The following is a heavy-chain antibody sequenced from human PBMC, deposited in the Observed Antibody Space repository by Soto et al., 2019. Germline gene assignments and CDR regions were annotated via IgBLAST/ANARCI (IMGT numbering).Heavy chain of an antibody. J-gene: IGHJ4*02. Sequence: PSETLSLTCSVSGGSISSYYWSWIRQPPGKGLEWIGYIYSDGSTNYNPSLKSRVTISVDTSKNHFSLKLTSVTAADTAVYYCARGGSSWYGFHNYWGQGTLVTVSS. CDR1: GGSISSYY. D-gene: IGHD6-13*01. CDR3: ARGGSSWYGFHNY. V-gene: IGHV4-59*01. CDR2: IYSDGST.